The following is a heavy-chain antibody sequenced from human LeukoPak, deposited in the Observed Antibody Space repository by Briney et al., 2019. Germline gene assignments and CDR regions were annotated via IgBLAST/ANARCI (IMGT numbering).Heavy chain of an antibody. Sequence: SVKVSCKASGYTFTSYYMHWVRQAPGQGLEWMGGIIPIFGTADYAQKFQGRVTITADESTSTAYMVLSSLRSEDTAVYYCARDGFLGVVILMDYWGQGTLVTVSS. V-gene: IGHV1-69*13. CDR1: GYTFTSYY. CDR3: ARDGFLGVVILMDY. D-gene: IGHD3-3*01. J-gene: IGHJ4*02. CDR2: IIPIFGTA.